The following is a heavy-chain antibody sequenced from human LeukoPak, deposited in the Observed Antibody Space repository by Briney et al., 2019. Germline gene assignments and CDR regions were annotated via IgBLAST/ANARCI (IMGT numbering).Heavy chain of an antibody. Sequence: SETLSLTCAVYGGSFSGYYWSWIRQPPGKGLEWIGEINHSGSTNYNPSLKSRVTISVDTSKNQFSLKLSSVTAADTAAYYCARGGYSSSSFDYWGQGSLVTVSS. CDR1: GGSFSGYY. V-gene: IGHV4-34*01. J-gene: IGHJ4*02. CDR2: INHSGST. D-gene: IGHD6-6*01. CDR3: ARGGYSSSSFDY.